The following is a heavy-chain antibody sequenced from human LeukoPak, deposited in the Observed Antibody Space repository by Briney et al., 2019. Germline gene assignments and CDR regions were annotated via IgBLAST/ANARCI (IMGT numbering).Heavy chain of an antibody. CDR2: VDFDGTGT. Sequence: PGGSLRLSCAASGLTFTKYWMHWVLQAPGKGLMWVSRVDFDGTGTTYADSVRGRFTISRDNAKNTVYLQMNSLRAEDTAVYFCATGLGFYYDYWGQGTLVTVSS. CDR1: GLTFTKYW. J-gene: IGHJ4*02. CDR3: ATGLGFYYDY. V-gene: IGHV3-74*03. D-gene: IGHD2/OR15-2a*01.